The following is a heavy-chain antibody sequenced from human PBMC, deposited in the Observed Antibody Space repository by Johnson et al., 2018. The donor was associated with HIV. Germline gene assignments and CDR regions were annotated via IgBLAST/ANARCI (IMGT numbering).Heavy chain of an antibody. CDR2: VSATGDST. J-gene: IGHJ3*01. CDR1: GFTFRSYA. V-gene: IGHV3-23*04. CDR3: ASEVEYSILGGV. D-gene: IGHD6-6*01. Sequence: VQLVESGGGLVQPGGSLRLSCAASGFTFRSYAMGWVRQAPGEGLEWVSVVSATGDSTYYADSVKGRFTISRDNSKNSLYLQMNNLRVEDTAVYYCASEVEYSILGGVWGQGTMVTVSS.